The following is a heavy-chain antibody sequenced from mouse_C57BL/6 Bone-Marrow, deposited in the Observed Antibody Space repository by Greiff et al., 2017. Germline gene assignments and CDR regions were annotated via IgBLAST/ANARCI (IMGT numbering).Heavy chain of an antibody. Sequence: QVQLKQPGAELVKPGASVKLSCKASGYTFTSYWMQWVKQRPGQGLEWIGEIDPSDSYTNYKQKFKGKATLTVDTSSSTAYMQLSSLTSEDSAFYYCARLYYGTNYSYWYFDVWGTGTTVTVSS. V-gene: IGHV1-50*01. CDR2: IDPSDSYT. CDR3: ARLYYGTNYSYWYFDV. J-gene: IGHJ1*03. D-gene: IGHD1-1*01. CDR1: GYTFTSYW.